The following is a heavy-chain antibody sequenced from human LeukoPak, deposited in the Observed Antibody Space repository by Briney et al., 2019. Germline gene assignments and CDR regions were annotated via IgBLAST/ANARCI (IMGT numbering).Heavy chain of an antibody. CDR1: GFTFSSYN. CDR2: ISSSDSYI. Sequence: GGSLRLSCAASGFTFSSYNMNWVRKAPGKGLEWVSSISSSDSYIYYADSVKGRFTISRDNAKNSPFLQMNSLRAEYTAVYYCAKVGPGSEAYYMDVWGKGTTVTVSS. J-gene: IGHJ6*03. V-gene: IGHV3-21*04. CDR3: AKVGPGSEAYYMDV. D-gene: IGHD7-27*01.